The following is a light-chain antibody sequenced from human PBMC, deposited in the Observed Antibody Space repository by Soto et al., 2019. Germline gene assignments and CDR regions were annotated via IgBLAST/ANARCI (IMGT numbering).Light chain of an antibody. V-gene: IGKV1-39*01. Sequence: DIQMEQSTSSMSASVGDRVTITCRASQSISSYLNWYQQRPGTAPKLLIHTSSSLESDVPSRFSGRGSGTHFSLTFTSLQPEDFATYYCQQSFNTLPYTFGQGTKLE. J-gene: IGKJ2*01. CDR3: QQSFNTLPYT. CDR2: TSS. CDR1: QSISSY.